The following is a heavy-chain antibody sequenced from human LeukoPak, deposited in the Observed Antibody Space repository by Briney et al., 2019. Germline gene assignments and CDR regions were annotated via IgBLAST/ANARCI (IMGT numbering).Heavy chain of an antibody. CDR3: AKDRVAVRGVKGCPKD. J-gene: IGHJ4*02. Sequence: PGGSLRLSCAASGFTFSSYGMHWVRKAPGKGMEWVAVISYDGSNKYYADSVKGRFTISRDNSKNTLYLQMNSLRAEDTAVYYCAKDRVAVRGVKGCPKDWGQGTLVTVSS. D-gene: IGHD3-10*01. V-gene: IGHV3-30*18. CDR1: GFTFSSYG. CDR2: ISYDGSNK.